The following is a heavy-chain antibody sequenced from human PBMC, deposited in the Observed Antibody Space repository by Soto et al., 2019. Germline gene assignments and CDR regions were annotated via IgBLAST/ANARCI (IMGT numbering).Heavy chain of an antibody. J-gene: IGHJ2*01. CDR1: GGSISSSSYY. Sequence: PSETLSLTCTVSGGSISSSSYYWGWIRQPPGKGLEWIGSIYYSGSTYYNPSLKSRVTISVDTSKNQFSLKLSSVTAADTAVYYCASLELGIVNWYFDPWGRGTLVTVSS. CDR3: ASLELGIVNWYFDP. V-gene: IGHV4-39*01. D-gene: IGHD7-27*01. CDR2: IYYSGST.